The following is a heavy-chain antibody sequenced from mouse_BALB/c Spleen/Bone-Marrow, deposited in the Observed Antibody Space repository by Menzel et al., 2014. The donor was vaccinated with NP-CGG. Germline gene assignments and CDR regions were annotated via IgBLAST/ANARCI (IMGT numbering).Heavy chain of an antibody. CDR2: INPSTGYT. J-gene: IGHJ2*01. CDR1: GYTFTSYW. CDR3: ERSGDYGQSDY. Sequence: VQLVESGAELAKPGASVKMSCKASGYTFTSYWMHWVKQRPGQGLEWIGYINPSTGYTEYNQKFKDKATLTADKSSSTAYMQLSSLTSEDSAVYYCERSGDYGQSDYWGQGTTLTVSS. V-gene: IGHV1-7*01. D-gene: IGHD2-4*01.